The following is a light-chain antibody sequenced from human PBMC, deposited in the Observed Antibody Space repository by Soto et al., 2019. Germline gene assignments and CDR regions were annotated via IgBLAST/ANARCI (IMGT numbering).Light chain of an antibody. CDR3: QHYNHYSRM. Sequence: DIQMTQSPSTLSASIGDRVTITCRTSQSVDSWLAWYQQKPGKAPELLIYPASSLQTGVPSRFSGTGSGTEFTLTISSLQPDDFATYYCQHYNHYSRMFGQGTKVEIK. CDR1: QSVDSW. J-gene: IGKJ1*01. CDR2: PAS. V-gene: IGKV1-5*03.